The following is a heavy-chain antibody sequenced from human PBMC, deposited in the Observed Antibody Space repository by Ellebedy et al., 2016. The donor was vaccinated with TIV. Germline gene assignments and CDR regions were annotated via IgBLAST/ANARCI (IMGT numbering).Heavy chain of an antibody. CDR1: GFTFSSYA. CDR3: VKDLSNTGSYIRPFDY. CDR2: INADGDT. V-gene: IGHV3-64D*06. D-gene: IGHD2-2*02. J-gene: IGHJ4*02. Sequence: GESLKISCAASGFTFSSYAMSWVRQAPGKGLKHVSAINADGDTYFADSVKGGFTISRDNSKNTLYLQMSSLTTEDTAVYYCVKDLSNTGSYIRPFDYWGQGTLVTVSS.